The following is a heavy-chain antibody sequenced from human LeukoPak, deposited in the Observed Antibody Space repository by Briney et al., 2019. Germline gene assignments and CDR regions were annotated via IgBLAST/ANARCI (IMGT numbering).Heavy chain of an antibody. V-gene: IGHV3-66*01. Sequence: GGSLRLSCAASGFTFDDYAMNWVRQAPGKGLEWVSIIYINDYAYYSDSVKGRFTISRDNSKNTLDLQMSSLRAEDTAVYYCARDVLREGSSFNWGQGTLVTVSS. J-gene: IGHJ4*02. CDR2: IYINDYA. CDR3: ARDVLREGSSFN. CDR1: GFTFDDYA. D-gene: IGHD3-10*01.